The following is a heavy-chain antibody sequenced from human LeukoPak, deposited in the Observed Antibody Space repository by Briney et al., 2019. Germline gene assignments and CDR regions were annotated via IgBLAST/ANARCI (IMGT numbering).Heavy chain of an antibody. Sequence: PGRSLRLSCTASGFTFGDYAMHWVRQAPGKGLEWVAVTSSDGSNKDYADSVKGRFTISRDNSKNTLYLQMNSLRAEDTAVYYCARDPLDSSGYYYGGSFDYWGQGTLVTVSS. CDR1: GFTFGDYA. D-gene: IGHD3-22*01. CDR3: ARDPLDSSGYYYGGSFDY. V-gene: IGHV3-30-3*01. J-gene: IGHJ4*02. CDR2: TSSDGSNK.